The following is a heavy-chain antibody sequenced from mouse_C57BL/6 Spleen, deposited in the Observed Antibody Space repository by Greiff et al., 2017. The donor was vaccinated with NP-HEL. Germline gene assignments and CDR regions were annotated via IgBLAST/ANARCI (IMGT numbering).Heavy chain of an antibody. CDR2: FYPGSGSI. Sequence: QVQLQQSGAELVKPGASVKLSCKASGYTFTEYTIHWVKQRSGQGLEWIGWFYPGSGSIKYNEKFKDKATLTADKSSSTVYMELSRLTSEDSAVHFCARHEGRYRWDYYAMDYWGQGTSVTVSS. V-gene: IGHV1-62-2*01. CDR3: ARHEGRYRWDYYAMDY. J-gene: IGHJ4*01. D-gene: IGHD2-14*01. CDR1: GYTFTEYT.